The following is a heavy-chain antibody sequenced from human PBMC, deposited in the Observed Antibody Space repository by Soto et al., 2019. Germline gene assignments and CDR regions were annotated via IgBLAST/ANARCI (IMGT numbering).Heavy chain of an antibody. CDR3: ARVGLGYCSSTSCYPVFDY. J-gene: IGHJ4*02. CDR1: GGTFSSYA. Sequence: QVQLVQSGAEVKKPGSSVKVSCKASGGTFSSYAISWVRQAPGQGLEWMGGIIPIFGTANYAQKFQGRVTITADESTSTAYMELSSLRSEDTAVYYCARVGLGYCSSTSCYPVFDYWGLGTLVTVSS. D-gene: IGHD2-2*01. CDR2: IIPIFGTA. V-gene: IGHV1-69*01.